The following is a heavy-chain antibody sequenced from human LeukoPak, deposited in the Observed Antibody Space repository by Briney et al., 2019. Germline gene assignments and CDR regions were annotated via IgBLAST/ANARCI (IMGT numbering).Heavy chain of an antibody. V-gene: IGHV3-30*18. CDR1: GFTFSGYG. CDR2: ISYDGSNK. J-gene: IGHJ4*02. CDR3: AKGLYDILTGYYPLFDY. Sequence: GRSLRLSCAASGFTFSGYGMHWVRQAPGKGLEWVAVISYDGSNKYYADSVKGRFTISRDNSKNTLYLQMNSLRAEDTAVYYCAKGLYDILTGYYPLFDYWGQGTLVTVSS. D-gene: IGHD3-9*01.